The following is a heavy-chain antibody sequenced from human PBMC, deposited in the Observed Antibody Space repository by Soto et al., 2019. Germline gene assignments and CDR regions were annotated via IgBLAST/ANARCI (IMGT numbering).Heavy chain of an antibody. V-gene: IGHV6-1*01. CDR3: ARENYYGSGSYYTAGYYYYGMDV. Sequence: TLSLTCAISGDSVSSNSAAWNWIRQSPSRGLEWLGRTYYRSKWYNDYAVSVKSRITINPDTSKNQFSLQLNSVTPEDTAVYYCARENYYGSGSYYTAGYYYYGMDVWGQGTTVTVSS. D-gene: IGHD3-10*01. CDR1: GDSVSSNSAA. J-gene: IGHJ6*02. CDR2: TYYRSKWYN.